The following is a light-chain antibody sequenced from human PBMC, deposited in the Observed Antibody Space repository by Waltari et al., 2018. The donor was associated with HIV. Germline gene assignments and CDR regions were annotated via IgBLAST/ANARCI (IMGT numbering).Light chain of an antibody. CDR3: SSYTRRGTVV. CDR2: EVT. V-gene: IGLV2-14*01. Sequence: QSALTQPASVSGSPGQSIVLPCTGSSSDIGYYDYVSWYQQYPGQAPKALIYEVTSGRAGTSSRFSGSKSATTAFLAISKLQTDDEADYFCSSYTRRGTVVFGGGTRLTVL. CDR1: SSDIGYYDY. J-gene: IGLJ2*01.